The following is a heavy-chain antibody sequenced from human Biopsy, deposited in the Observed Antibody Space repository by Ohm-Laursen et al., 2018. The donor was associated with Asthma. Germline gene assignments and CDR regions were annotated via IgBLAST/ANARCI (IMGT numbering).Heavy chain of an antibody. CDR1: GGTFSNFA. D-gene: IGHD6-19*01. CDR3: ARCQVGYSSGWSLLLEKIYYSGMDV. V-gene: IGHV1-69*13. CDR2: IMTVFGTT. Sequence: SVKVSCKAPGGTFSNFAISWVRQAPGQGLEWLGGIMTVFGTTNYAQKFQGRVTITADESTSTAYMEVTILRSEDTAIYYCARCQVGYSSGWSLLLEKIYYSGMDVWGQGTAVTVSS. J-gene: IGHJ6*02.